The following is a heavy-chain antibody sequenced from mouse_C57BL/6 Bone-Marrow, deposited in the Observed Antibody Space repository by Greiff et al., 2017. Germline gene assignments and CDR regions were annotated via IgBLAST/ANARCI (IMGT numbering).Heavy chain of an antibody. D-gene: IGHD1-1*01. CDR2: IYPRSGNT. V-gene: IGHV1-81*01. CDR3: ARSDYYGSSWFAY. Sequence: VQLQQSGAELARPGASVKLSCKASGYTFTSYGISWVKQRTGQGLEWIGEIYPRSGNTYYNEKFKGKATLTADKSSSPAYMELRSLTSEDSAVYFCARSDYYGSSWFAYWGQGTLVTVSA. CDR1: GYTFTSYG. J-gene: IGHJ3*01.